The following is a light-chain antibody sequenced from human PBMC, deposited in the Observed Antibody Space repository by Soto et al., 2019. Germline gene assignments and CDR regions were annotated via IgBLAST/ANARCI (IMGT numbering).Light chain of an antibody. CDR1: QNINNW. J-gene: IGKJ1*01. CDR3: QHMRT. Sequence: DIQMTQSPSTLSASIGDRVTITCRASQNINNWIAWYQQKPGKAPKFLIYDASTLASGVPSRFSGSGFGTEFSLTISRLQPDDFGSYYCQHMRTFGQGTKVEMK. CDR2: DAS. V-gene: IGKV1-5*01.